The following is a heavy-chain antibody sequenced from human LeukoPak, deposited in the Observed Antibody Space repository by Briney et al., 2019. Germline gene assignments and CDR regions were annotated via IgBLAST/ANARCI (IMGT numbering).Heavy chain of an antibody. J-gene: IGHJ5*02. CDR3: ARGFYYGSGTHWFDP. Sequence: ASVKVSCKASGYTFTSYDINWVRPATGQGLEWMGWMNPNSGNTGYAQKFQGRVTMTRNTSISTAYMELSSLRSEDTAVYYCARGFYYGSGTHWFDPWGQGTLVTVSS. CDR1: GYTFTSYD. D-gene: IGHD3-10*01. V-gene: IGHV1-8*01. CDR2: MNPNSGNT.